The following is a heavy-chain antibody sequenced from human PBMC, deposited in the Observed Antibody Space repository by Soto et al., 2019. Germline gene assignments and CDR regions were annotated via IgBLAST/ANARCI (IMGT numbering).Heavy chain of an antibody. CDR1: GVTFGHHA. CDR3: AKVSAPNPPNFFDP. Sequence: EVQLSESGGGPVQPGGSLRLSCAASGVTFGHHAMSWVRQAPGRGLEWVSDISNSGGETYYADSVKGRFTISRDNAQNTLFLQMNSRRAEDTAVYYCAKVSAPNPPNFFDPWGQGTLVTVSS. CDR2: ISNSGGET. J-gene: IGHJ5*02. V-gene: IGHV3-23*01. D-gene: IGHD2-8*01.